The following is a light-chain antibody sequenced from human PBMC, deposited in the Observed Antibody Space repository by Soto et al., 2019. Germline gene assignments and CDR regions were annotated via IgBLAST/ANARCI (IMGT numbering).Light chain of an antibody. J-gene: IGKJ1*01. CDR3: QQYGSSPRT. V-gene: IGKV3-20*01. Sequence: EIVLTQSPVTLSLSPGERATLSCRASQSVSSYLAWYQQKPGQAPRLLMYGASTRATGIPDRFSGSGSGTDFTLTISRLEPEDFALYYCQQYGSSPRTLGQGTKVEIK. CDR2: GAS. CDR1: QSVSSY.